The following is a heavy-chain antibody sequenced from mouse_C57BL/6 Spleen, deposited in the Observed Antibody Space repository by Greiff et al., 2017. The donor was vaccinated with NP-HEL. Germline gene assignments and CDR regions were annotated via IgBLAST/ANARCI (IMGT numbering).Heavy chain of an antibody. D-gene: IGHD4-1*01. CDR1: GYTFTDYY. J-gene: IGHJ4*01. Sequence: EVQLQQSGPELVKPGASVKISCKASGYTFTDYYMNWVKQSHGKSLEWIGDINPNNGGTSYNQKFKGKATLTVDKSSSTAYMELRSLTSEDSAVYYCARELGRNYAMDYWGQGTSVTVSS. CDR2: INPNNGGT. V-gene: IGHV1-26*01. CDR3: ARELGRNYAMDY.